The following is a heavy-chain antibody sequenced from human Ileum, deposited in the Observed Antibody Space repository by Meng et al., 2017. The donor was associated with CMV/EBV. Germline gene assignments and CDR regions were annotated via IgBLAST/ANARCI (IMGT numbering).Heavy chain of an antibody. CDR2: IKQDGSEK. CDR1: GFTFSSYW. J-gene: IGHJ4*02. D-gene: IGHD1-1*01. Sequence: ESLKISCAASGFTFSSYWMSWVRQAPGTGLEWVANIKQDGSEKYYVDSVKGRFTISRDNAKNSLYLQMNSLRAEDTAVYYGARGSGTTLAYWGQGTLVTVSS. V-gene: IGHV3-7*01. CDR3: ARGSGTTLAY.